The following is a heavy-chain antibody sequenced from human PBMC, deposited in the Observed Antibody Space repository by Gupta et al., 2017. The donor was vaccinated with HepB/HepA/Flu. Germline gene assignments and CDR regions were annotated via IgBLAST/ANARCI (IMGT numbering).Heavy chain of an antibody. V-gene: IGHV4-59*01. Sequence: VQLQASGPGLVQPSETLSLTCTVPGGSISGSYCIWIRQPPGKGLEWIGYHYYSGSTNYNPSLKSRVTISLDTCKNQFSFKLSSVTAADTAVYYGARVGGIYSYYYRDVWGKVTTGTVSS. D-gene: IGHD3-16*01. J-gene: IGHJ6*03. CDR1: GGSISGSY. CDR3: ARVGGIYSYYYRDV. CDR2: HYYSGST.